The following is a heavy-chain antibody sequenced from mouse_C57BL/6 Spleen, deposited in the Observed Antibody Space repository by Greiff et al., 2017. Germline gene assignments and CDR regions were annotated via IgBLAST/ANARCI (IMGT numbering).Heavy chain of an antibody. D-gene: IGHD4-1*01. CDR3: TTLNWDRDYFDY. J-gene: IGHJ2*01. CDR1: GYTFTDYE. Sequence: VQLQQSGAELVRPGASVTLSCKASGYTFTDYEMHWVKQTPVHGLEWIGAIDPETGGTAYNQKFKGKAILTADKSSSTAYMELRSLTSEDSAVYYCTTLNWDRDYFDYWGQGTTLTVSS. V-gene: IGHV1-15*01. CDR2: IDPETGGT.